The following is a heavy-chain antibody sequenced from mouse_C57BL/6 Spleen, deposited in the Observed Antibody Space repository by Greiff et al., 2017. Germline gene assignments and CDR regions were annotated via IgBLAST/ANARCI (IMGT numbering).Heavy chain of an antibody. J-gene: IGHJ4*01. V-gene: IGHV1-80*01. CDR1: GYAFSSYW. CDR3: AREPYDYGSSYTYYAMDY. D-gene: IGHD1-1*01. Sequence: QVQLQQSGAELVKPGASVKISCKASGYAFSSYWMNWVKQRPGKGLEWIGQIYPGDGDTNYNGKFKGKATLTADKSSSTAYMQLSSLTSEDSAVYFCAREPYDYGSSYTYYAMDYWGQGTSVTVSS. CDR2: IYPGDGDT.